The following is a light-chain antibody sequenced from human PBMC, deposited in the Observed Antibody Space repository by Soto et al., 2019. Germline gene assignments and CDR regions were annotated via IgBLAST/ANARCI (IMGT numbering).Light chain of an antibody. J-gene: IGKJ1*01. CDR3: QQYETFSGT. CDR2: DAS. V-gene: IGKV1-5*01. CDR1: QTISKS. Sequence: DIQMTQPPSSLSASVGDTISITCRSFQTISKSLNWYQLRSGEAPKLLIYDASALPRGVPSRFSGSGSGTKFTLTIASLQPDDFATYYCQQYETFSGTFGPGTKVDIK.